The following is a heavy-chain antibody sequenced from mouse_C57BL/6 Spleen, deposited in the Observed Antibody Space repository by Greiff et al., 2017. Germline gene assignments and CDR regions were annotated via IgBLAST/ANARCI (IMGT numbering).Heavy chain of an antibody. V-gene: IGHV1-15*01. Sequence: QVQLQQSGAELVRPGASVTLSCKASGYTFTDYEMHWVKQTPVHGLEWIGAIDPETGGTAYNQKFKGKAILTADKSSSTAYMELRSLTSEDSAVYYCTRKRIYSNYEYFDVWGTGTTVTVSS. CDR3: TRKRIYSNYEYFDV. J-gene: IGHJ1*03. D-gene: IGHD2-5*01. CDR1: GYTFTDYE. CDR2: IDPETGGT.